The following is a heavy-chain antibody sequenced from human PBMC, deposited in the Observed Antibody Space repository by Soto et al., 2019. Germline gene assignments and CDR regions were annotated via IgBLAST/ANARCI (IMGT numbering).Heavy chain of an antibody. V-gene: IGHV4-38-2*01. D-gene: IGHD2-2*01. CDR1: DFSISSGHY. CDR2: IYHSGTT. CDR3: ARWRNDCSTTSCYHFDY. Sequence: SETLSLTCAVSDFSISSGHYWGWIRQPPGKGLEWIGSIYHSGTTCNNPSLKSRVTMSVDKSKNQFSLKLSSVTAADTAVYYCARWRNDCSTTSCYHFDYWGQGTLVTVSS. J-gene: IGHJ4*02.